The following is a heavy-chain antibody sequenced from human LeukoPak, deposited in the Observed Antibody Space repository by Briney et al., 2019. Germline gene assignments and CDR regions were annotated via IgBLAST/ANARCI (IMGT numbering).Heavy chain of an antibody. CDR1: GGSISSYY. CDR3: ARGTTAAAGIFDC. J-gene: IGHJ4*02. Sequence: PSETLSLTCPVSGGSISSYYWSWVRQPAGKGLEWIGRIYSSGSTNYNPSLNSRVTMSVDTSNNQFSLRLTSVTAADTAVYYCARGTTAAAGIFDCWGQGTLVTVSS. V-gene: IGHV4-4*07. D-gene: IGHD6-13*01. CDR2: IYSSGST.